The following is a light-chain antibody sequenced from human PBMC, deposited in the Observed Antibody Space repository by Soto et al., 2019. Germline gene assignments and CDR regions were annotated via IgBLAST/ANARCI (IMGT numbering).Light chain of an antibody. CDR2: EVS. CDR1: SSDVGAYDF. J-gene: IGLJ1*01. V-gene: IGLV2-14*01. Sequence: QSALTQPASVSGSPGQSITISCTGTSSDVGAYDFVSWYQQHPGIAPKLMIYEVSNRPSGVSNRFSGSKSGNTASLTISGLQAEDEADYYCTSYTSSSTPYVFGTGTKLTVL. CDR3: TSYTSSSTPYV.